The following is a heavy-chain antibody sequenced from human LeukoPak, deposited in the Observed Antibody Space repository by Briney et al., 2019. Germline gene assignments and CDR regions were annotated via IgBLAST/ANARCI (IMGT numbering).Heavy chain of an antibody. CDR1: GGSISSYY. Sequence: SETLSLTCSVSGGSISSYYWSWIRQPAGKGLEWIGRIYTSGSTNYNPSLKSRVTISVDTSKNQFSLKLSSVTAADTAVYYCARTPAYYYDSSGYYYYFGYFDYWGQGTLVTVSS. CDR3: ARTPAYYYDSSGYYYYFGYFDY. D-gene: IGHD3-22*01. CDR2: IYTSGST. J-gene: IGHJ4*02. V-gene: IGHV4-4*07.